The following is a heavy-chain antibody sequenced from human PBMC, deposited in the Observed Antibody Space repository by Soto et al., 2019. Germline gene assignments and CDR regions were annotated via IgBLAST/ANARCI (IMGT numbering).Heavy chain of an antibody. J-gene: IGHJ6*02. CDR1: GFTFSSYG. V-gene: IGHV3-30*18. CDR3: AKDYTYYDFWSGYSETYYYYGMDV. CDR2: ISYDGSNK. Sequence: GGSLRLSCAASGFTFSSYGMHWVRQAPGKGLEWVAVISYDGSNKYYADSVKGRFTISRDNSKNTLYLQMNGLRAEDTAVYYCAKDYTYYDFWSGYSETYYYYGMDVWGQGTTVTVSS. D-gene: IGHD3-3*01.